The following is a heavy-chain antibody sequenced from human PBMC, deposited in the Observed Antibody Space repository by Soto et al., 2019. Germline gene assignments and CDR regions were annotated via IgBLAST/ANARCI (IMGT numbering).Heavy chain of an antibody. Sequence: EVRLLESGGGLVQPGGSLRLSCAASGFTFSVYAMSWGRQAPGKGLEWVPGISGSGDSTNYADSVRGRFTVSRDNYKSMLYLQTNSLRAEDTAIYYCAKALYGGFTYWGQGTLVTVSS. CDR3: AKALYGGFTY. CDR2: ISGSGDST. D-gene: IGHD3-10*01. J-gene: IGHJ4*02. CDR1: GFTFSVYA. V-gene: IGHV3-23*01.